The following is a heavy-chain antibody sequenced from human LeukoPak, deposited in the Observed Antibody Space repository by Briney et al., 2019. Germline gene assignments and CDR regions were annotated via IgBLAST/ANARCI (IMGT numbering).Heavy chain of an antibody. CDR3: AKDARNYFDP. CDR1: GFTFSSYG. Sequence: PGGSLRLSCAASGFTFSSYGMHWVRQAPGKGLEWVAFIWYDGSNKYYADSVKGRFTISRDNSKNTLYLQMNSLRAEDTAVYYCAKDARNYFDPWGQGTVVTVSS. V-gene: IGHV3-30*02. CDR2: IWYDGSNK. J-gene: IGHJ5*02.